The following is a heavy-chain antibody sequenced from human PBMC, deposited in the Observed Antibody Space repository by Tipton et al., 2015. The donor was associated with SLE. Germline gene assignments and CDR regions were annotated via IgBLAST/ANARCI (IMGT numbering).Heavy chain of an antibody. J-gene: IGHJ4*02. Sequence: TLSLTCSVSGASISGFSWTWIRQVPGKGLEWIGYVHYSGNTHFNPSLESRVTISLDTSRNQFSLTLTSVTAADTAVYYCARSPVDYWNGYSAWGQGTLVAVSS. D-gene: IGHD3-3*01. V-gene: IGHV4-59*01. CDR1: GASISGFS. CDR2: VHYSGNT. CDR3: ARSPVDYWNGYSA.